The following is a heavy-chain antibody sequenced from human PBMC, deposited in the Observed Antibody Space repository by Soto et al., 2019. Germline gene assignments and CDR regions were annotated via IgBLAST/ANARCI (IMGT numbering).Heavy chain of an antibody. CDR1: GGSISSSSYS. Sequence: SETLSLTCTVSGGSISSSSYSWSWIRQPPGKGLEWIGYIYHSGSTYYNPSLKSRVTISVDTSKNQFSLKLSSVTAADTAVYYCAVSIGARYFDYWGQGTLVTVSS. CDR2: IYHSGST. CDR3: AVSIGARYFDY. D-gene: IGHD6-6*01. J-gene: IGHJ4*02. V-gene: IGHV4-30-2*05.